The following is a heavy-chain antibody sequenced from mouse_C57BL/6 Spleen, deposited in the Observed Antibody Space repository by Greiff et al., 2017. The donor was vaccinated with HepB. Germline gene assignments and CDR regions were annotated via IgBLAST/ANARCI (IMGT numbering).Heavy chain of an antibody. V-gene: IGHV5-17*01. CDR1: GFTFSDYG. CDR3: ARPITTVVEGFAY. Sequence: EVKLVESGGGLVKPGGSLKLSCAASGFTFSDYGMHWVRQAPEKGLEWVAYISSGSSTIYYADTVKGRFTISRDNAKNTLFLQMTSQRAEDTAMYYCARPITTVVEGFAYWGQGTLVTVSA. J-gene: IGHJ3*01. CDR2: ISSGSSTI. D-gene: IGHD1-1*01.